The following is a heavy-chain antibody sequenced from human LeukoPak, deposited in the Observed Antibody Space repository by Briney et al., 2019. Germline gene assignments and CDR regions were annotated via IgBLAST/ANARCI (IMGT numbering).Heavy chain of an antibody. J-gene: IGHJ4*02. CDR3: ARGPPTYYYDSSGYYCVDY. D-gene: IGHD3-22*01. CDR2: INHSGST. V-gene: IGHV4-34*01. CDR1: GGSFSGYY. Sequence: SETLSLTCAVYGGSFSGYYWSWIRQPPGKGLEWIGEINHSGSTNHNPSLKSRVAISVDTSKNQFSLKLSSVTAADTAVYYCARGPPTYYYDSSGYYCVDYWGQGTLVTVSS.